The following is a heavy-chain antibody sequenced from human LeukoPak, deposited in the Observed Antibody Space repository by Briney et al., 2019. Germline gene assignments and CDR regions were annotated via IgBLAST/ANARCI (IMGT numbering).Heavy chain of an antibody. CDR1: GGSISSGDYF. D-gene: IGHD3-22*01. CDR2: IYYSGRT. Sequence: SQTLSLTCTVSGGSISSGDYFWSWIRQPPGKGLEWFGYIYYSGRTYYNPSLKSRVTISVDTSNNQFSLKLSSVNATDTAVYSWARSYYYDSSSYLDFQHWGQGTLVTVSS. CDR3: ARSYYYDSSSYLDFQH. J-gene: IGHJ1*01. V-gene: IGHV4-30-4*01.